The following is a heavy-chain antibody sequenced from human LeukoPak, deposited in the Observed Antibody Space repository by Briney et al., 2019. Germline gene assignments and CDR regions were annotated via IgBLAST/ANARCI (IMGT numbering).Heavy chain of an antibody. D-gene: IGHD5-12*01. CDR1: GFTFSSYG. CDR3: AKDGGVATISHYFDY. J-gene: IGHJ4*02. Sequence: PGRSLRLSCAASGFTFSSYGMHWVRQAPGKGLEWVAVIWYGGSNKYYADSVKGRFTISRDNSKNTLYLQMNSLRAEDTAVYYCAKDGGVATISHYFDYWGQGTLVTVSS. CDR2: IWYGGSNK. V-gene: IGHV3-30*18.